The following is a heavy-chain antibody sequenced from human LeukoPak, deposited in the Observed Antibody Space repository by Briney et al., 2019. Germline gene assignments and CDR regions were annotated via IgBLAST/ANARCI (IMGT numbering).Heavy chain of an antibody. V-gene: IGHV3-9*01. CDR1: GFTFDDYA. Sequence: GRSLRLSCAASGFTFDDYAMHWVRQAPGKGLGWVSGISWNSGSIGYADSVKGRFTISRDNAKNSLYLQMNSLRAEDTALYYCAKSFGYSSSWYYFDYWGQGTLVTVSS. CDR2: ISWNSGSI. CDR3: AKSFGYSSSWYYFDY. D-gene: IGHD6-13*01. J-gene: IGHJ4*02.